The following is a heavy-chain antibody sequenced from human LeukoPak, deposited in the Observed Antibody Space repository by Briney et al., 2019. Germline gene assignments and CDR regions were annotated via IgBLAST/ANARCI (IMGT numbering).Heavy chain of an antibody. V-gene: IGHV3-23*01. D-gene: IGHD3-10*01. CDR3: AKAAPFGQRKLYFDY. CDR1: GFTFSSYA. J-gene: IGHJ4*02. Sequence: GGSLRLSCVASGFTFSSYAMSWVRQAPGEGLEWVSAISGSGGSTYYADSVKGRFTISRDNSKNTLYLQMNSLRAEDTAVYYCAKAAPFGQRKLYFDYWGQGTLVTVSS. CDR2: ISGSGGST.